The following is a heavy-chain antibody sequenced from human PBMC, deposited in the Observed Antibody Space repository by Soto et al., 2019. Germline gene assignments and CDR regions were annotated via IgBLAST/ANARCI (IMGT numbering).Heavy chain of an antibody. D-gene: IGHD3-10*01. CDR2: IYYSGST. CDR3: ARVWGGAFDI. J-gene: IGHJ3*02. CDR1: GGSMNSYY. V-gene: IGHV4-59*01. Sequence: SSETLSLTCTGSGGSMNSYYWSWILQPPWKGLEWIGYIYYSGSTNYNPSLKSRVTISVDTSKNQFSLKLSSVTAADTAVYYCARVWGGAFDIWGQGTMVT.